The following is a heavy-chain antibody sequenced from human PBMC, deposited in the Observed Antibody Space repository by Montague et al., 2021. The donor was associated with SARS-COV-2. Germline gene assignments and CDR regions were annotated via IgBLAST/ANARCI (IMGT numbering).Heavy chain of an antibody. CDR3: ARGVSYGSGFLAE. D-gene: IGHD3-10*01. CDR1: GDSISGSRHF. J-gene: IGHJ4*02. Sequence: TLSLTCNVSGDSISGSRHFWNWIRQPPGKGLEWIGYIYHTGTTHYRPSLKSRATLSVDISQNQFSLKLNSMTAADTAIYYCARGVSYGSGFLAEWGQGTLVIVSS. CDR2: IYHTGTT. V-gene: IGHV4-31*03.